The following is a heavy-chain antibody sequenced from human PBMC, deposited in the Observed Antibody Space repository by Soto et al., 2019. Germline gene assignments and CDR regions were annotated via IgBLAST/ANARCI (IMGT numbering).Heavy chain of an antibody. V-gene: IGHV1-8*01. D-gene: IGHD3-10*01. CDR2: INPNSGNI. J-gene: IGHJ4*02. Sequence: ASVKVSCKASGNTFTSYDINWVRQATGHGLEWMGWINPNSGNIGYAQKFQGRVTMTRDTAIRTAYMEVSRLRPDDTAVYYCARGRASGSYYLLDYWGQRTLVTVSS. CDR3: ARGRASGSYYLLDY. CDR1: GNTFTSYD.